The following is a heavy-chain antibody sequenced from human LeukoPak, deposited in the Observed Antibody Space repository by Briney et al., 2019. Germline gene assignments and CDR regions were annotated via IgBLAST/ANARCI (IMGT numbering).Heavy chain of an antibody. Sequence: SQTLSLTCTVSGGSISSGSYYWTCIRQPAGKGLEWIVRIYTSGSTNHNPALKSRTTISLDTSKNQFSLKLISVTAADTAVYFCSRERTDTSMDYWGQGTLVTVSS. CDR3: SRERTDTSMDY. CDR1: GGSISSGSYY. V-gene: IGHV4-61*02. CDR2: IYTSGST. D-gene: IGHD5-18*01. J-gene: IGHJ4*02.